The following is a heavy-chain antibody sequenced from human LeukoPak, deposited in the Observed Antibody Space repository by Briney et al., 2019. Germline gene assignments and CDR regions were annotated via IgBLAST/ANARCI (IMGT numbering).Heavy chain of an antibody. CDR2: FYPGDSDT. CDR1: GYSFSRRW. V-gene: IGHV5-51*07. J-gene: IGHJ3*02. D-gene: IGHD3-10*01. Sequence: GESLKISCRVSGYSFSRRWIGWVHQMPGKGLEWMGIFYPGDSDTRYSPSFQGQVTISVDKSISTAYRQWSSLTASDTAIYYCASVGISRAFDIWGQGTMVAVSS. CDR3: ASVGISRAFDI.